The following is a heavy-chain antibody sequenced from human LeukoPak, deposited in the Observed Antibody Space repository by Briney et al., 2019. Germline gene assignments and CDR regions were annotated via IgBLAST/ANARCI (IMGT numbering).Heavy chain of an antibody. CDR2: ISGSGGRT. Sequence: GGSLRLSCAAFGFTYSSYPMGGVRPASGKGLEWVSAISGSGGRTYSADSVQGRFTISRDNSKNTLYLQMNSLRAEDTAVYYCAKDTLYSSTIDYWGEGTLVTVSS. D-gene: IGHD6-13*01. CDR1: GFTYSSYP. CDR3: AKDTLYSSTIDY. J-gene: IGHJ4*02. V-gene: IGHV3-23*01.